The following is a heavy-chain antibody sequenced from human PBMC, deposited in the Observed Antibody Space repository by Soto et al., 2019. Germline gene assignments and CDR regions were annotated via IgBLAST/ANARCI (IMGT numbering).Heavy chain of an antibody. J-gene: IGHJ4*02. Sequence: QVQLQESGPGLVKPSETLSLTCTVSGGSVSSGSYYWSWIRQPPGKGLEWIGYIYYSGSTNYNPPLKSRVTISVDTSKNQFSLKLSSVTAADTAVYYCARGAPLWFGELFPYYFDYWGQGTLVTVSS. CDR2: IYYSGST. CDR3: ARGAPLWFGELFPYYFDY. V-gene: IGHV4-61*01. CDR1: GGSVSSGSYY. D-gene: IGHD3-10*01.